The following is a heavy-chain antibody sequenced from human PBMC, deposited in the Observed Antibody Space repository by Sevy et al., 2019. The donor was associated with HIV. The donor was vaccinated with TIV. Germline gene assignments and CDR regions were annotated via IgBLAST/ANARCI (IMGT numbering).Heavy chain of an antibody. D-gene: IGHD5-18*01. CDR2: IYHSGST. CDR3: ARGQPYDY. J-gene: IGHJ4*02. CDR1: GGSISSGGYS. V-gene: IGHV4-30-2*01. Sequence: SETLSLTCAVSGGSISSGGYSWSWIRQPPGKGLEWIGYIYHSGSTYYNPSLKSRVTISVDRSKNQFSLKLGSVTAADTAVYYCARGQPYDYWGQGTLVTVSS.